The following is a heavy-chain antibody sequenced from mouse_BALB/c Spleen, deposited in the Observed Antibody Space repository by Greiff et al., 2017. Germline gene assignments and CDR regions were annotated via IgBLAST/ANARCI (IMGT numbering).Heavy chain of an antibody. J-gene: IGHJ1*01. CDR3: ARVPIYDYDWYFDV. V-gene: IGHV7-1*02. Sequence: EVMLVESGGGLVQPGGSLRLSCATSGFTFSDFYMEWVRQPPGKRLEWIAASRNKANDYTTEYSASVKGRFIVSRDTSQSILYLQMNALRAEETAIYYCARVPIYDYDWYFDVWGAGTTVTVSS. CDR2: SRNKANDYTT. CDR1: GFTFSDFY. D-gene: IGHD2-4*01.